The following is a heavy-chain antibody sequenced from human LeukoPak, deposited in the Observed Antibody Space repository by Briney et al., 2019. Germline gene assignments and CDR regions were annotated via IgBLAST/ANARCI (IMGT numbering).Heavy chain of an antibody. CDR1: GFTFDDYA. Sequence: GGSLRLSCAASGFTFDDYAMHWVRQAPGKGLEWVSGISWNSGSVGYADSVRGRFTISRDNAKNSLYLQVNSLRAEDMALYYCAKDSGGSYYYFDYWGQGTLVTVSS. D-gene: IGHD1-26*01. J-gene: IGHJ4*02. CDR2: ISWNSGSV. V-gene: IGHV3-9*03. CDR3: AKDSGGSYYYFDY.